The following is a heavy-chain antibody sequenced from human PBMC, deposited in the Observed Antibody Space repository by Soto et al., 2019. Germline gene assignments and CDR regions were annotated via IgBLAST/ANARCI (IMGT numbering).Heavy chain of an antibody. V-gene: IGHV3-7*01. Sequence: EVQLVESGGGLVQPGGSLRLSCAASGFTFSSYWMSWVRQAPGKGLEWVANIKQDGSEKYYVDSVKGRFTISRDNAKNSLYLQMNSLSAEDPAVYYCARVRTPFKSSFASGGKGTLVTVSS. CDR1: GFTFSSYW. J-gene: IGHJ4*02. CDR3: ARVRTPFKSSFAS. CDR2: IKQDGSEK.